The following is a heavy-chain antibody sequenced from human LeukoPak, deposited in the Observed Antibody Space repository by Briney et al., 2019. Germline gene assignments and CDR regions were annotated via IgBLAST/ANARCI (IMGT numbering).Heavy chain of an antibody. D-gene: IGHD1-26*01. V-gene: IGHV1-2*02. J-gene: IGHJ4*02. Sequence: ASVKVSCKAFGYTFTDYYMHWVRQAPGQGLEWMGWINPNSGDANYAQKFQGRVAMTRDTSITTAYMELSRLKSDDTAMYYCARASLYSGRYRDWGQGTLVTVFS. CDR1: GYTFTDYY. CDR2: INPNSGDA. CDR3: ARASLYSGRYRD.